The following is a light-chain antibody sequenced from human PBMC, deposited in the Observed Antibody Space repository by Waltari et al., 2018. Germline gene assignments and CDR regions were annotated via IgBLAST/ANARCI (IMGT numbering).Light chain of an antibody. CDR1: QSLLSSDGNTY. V-gene: IGKV2-30*01. CDR3: MQGTHWPPLT. CDR2: KVS. Sequence: DVVMTQTHLYLAVTPGQSASISCRSSQSLLSSDGNTYVSWFHQRPGQSPRRLFYKVSFRDSGVPDRITSSGSDTDFSLEISRVEAEDVGHYYCMQGTHWPPLTFGGGTKVEI. J-gene: IGKJ4*01.